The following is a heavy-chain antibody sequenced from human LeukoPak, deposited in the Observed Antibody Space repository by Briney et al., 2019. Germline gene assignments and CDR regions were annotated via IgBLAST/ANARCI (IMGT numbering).Heavy chain of an antibody. CDR2: IYYSGST. J-gene: IGHJ4*02. D-gene: IGHD1-26*01. CDR3: ARRPVPVRGSYYASHLDY. V-gene: IGHV4-39*01. Sequence: SETLSLTCTVSGGSISSSSYYWGWIRQPPGKGLEWIGSIYYSGSTYYNPSLKSRVTISVDTSKNQFSLKLSSVTAADTAVYYCARRPVPVRGSYYASHLDYWGQGTLVTVSS. CDR1: GGSISSSSYY.